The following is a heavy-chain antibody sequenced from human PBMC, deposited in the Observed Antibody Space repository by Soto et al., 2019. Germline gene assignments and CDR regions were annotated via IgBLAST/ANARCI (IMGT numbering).Heavy chain of an antibody. CDR1: GGSISSSSYY. D-gene: IGHD3-10*01. CDR2: IYYSGST. Sequence: QLQLQESGPGLVKPSETLSLTCTVSGGSISSSSYYWGWIRQPPGKGLEWIGSIYYSGSTYYNPSLKGRVTISVDTSKNQFSLKLSSVTAADTAVYYCARQRVLLWFGELLSGNWFDPWGQGTLVTVSS. V-gene: IGHV4-39*01. J-gene: IGHJ5*02. CDR3: ARQRVLLWFGELLSGNWFDP.